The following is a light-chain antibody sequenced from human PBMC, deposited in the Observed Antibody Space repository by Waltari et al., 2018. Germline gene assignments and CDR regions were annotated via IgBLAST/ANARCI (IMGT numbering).Light chain of an antibody. CDR3: CSYAGSYTFV. Sequence: QSALTQPRPVSGSPGPSVPISCTGTSSDVGGYNYVPWYHQPPGKAPKLMIYDVSKRPSGVPVRFSGSKSGNTASLTISGLQAEDEADYYCCSYAGSYTFVFGTGTKVTVL. J-gene: IGLJ1*01. CDR1: SSDVGGYNY. V-gene: IGLV2-11*01. CDR2: DVS.